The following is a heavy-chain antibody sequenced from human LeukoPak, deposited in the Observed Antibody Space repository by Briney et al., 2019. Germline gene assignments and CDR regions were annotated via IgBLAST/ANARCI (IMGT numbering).Heavy chain of an antibody. CDR1: GFTFSTYG. CDR3: AKDQETFGYYYGSGSYYPDF. J-gene: IGHJ4*02. CDR2: ISYDGKNK. D-gene: IGHD3-10*01. Sequence: GGSLRLSCAASGFTFSTYGMHWVRQAPGMGLEWVAVISYDGKNKYYADSVRGRFTFSRDKSMNTLYLQMDSLRAEDTAMYYCAKDQETFGYYYGSGSYYPDFWGQGTLVTVSS. V-gene: IGHV3-30*18.